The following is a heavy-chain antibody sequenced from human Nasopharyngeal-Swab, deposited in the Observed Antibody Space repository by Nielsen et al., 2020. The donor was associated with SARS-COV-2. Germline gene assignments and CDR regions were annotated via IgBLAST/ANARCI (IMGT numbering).Heavy chain of an antibody. V-gene: IGHV3-30-3*01. Sequence: GESLKISCAASGFTFSSYAMHWVRQAPGKGLEWVAVISCDGSNKYYADSVKGRFTISRDNSKNTLYLQMNSLRAEDTAVYYCARGRIAGWGQGTLVTVSS. D-gene: IGHD6-13*01. CDR2: ISCDGSNK. CDR1: GFTFSSYA. J-gene: IGHJ4*02. CDR3: ARGRIAG.